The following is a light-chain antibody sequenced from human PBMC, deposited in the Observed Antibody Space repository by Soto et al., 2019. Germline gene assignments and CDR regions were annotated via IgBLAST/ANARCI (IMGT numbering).Light chain of an antibody. Sequence: QSALTQPASVSGSPGQSITISCTGTSSDVGGYNLVSWYQQHPGKAPKLMIYEGIKRPSGVSNRFSGSKSGNTASLTISGIQADDEADYYCYSYANSSYVFGTGTKVTVL. V-gene: IGLV2-23*01. J-gene: IGLJ1*01. CDR3: YSYANSSYV. CDR2: EGI. CDR1: SSDVGGYNL.